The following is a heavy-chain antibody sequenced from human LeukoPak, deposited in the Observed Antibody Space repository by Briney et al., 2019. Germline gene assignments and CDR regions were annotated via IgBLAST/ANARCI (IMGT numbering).Heavy chain of an antibody. CDR2: INSDGSST. J-gene: IGHJ4*02. D-gene: IGHD3-22*01. CDR3: ARDVDYHVTSECFDY. V-gene: IGHV3-74*03. Sequence: GGSLRLSCAASGFTFSSYWMPWARHAPGKGLVWVSRINSDGSSTTYADSVKGRFTIARDNAKNTLYLQMNSLRPEDTAVYYCARDVDYHVTSECFDYWGQGTLVTVSS. CDR1: GFTFSSYW.